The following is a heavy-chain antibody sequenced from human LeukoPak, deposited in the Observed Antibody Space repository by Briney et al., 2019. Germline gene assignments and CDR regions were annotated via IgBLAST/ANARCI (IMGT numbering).Heavy chain of an antibody. CDR3: AKNGDSERWLQPKFVTH. V-gene: IGHV3-30*18. CDR1: GFTFSSYG. D-gene: IGHD5-24*01. Sequence: GGSLRLSCAASGFTFSSYGMHWVRQAPGKGLEWVAVISYDGSNNYYADSVKGRFTMSRDNSKNTLYLQMNSLRAEDTAVYYCAKNGDSERWLQPKFVTHWGQGTLVTVSS. J-gene: IGHJ4*02. CDR2: ISYDGSNN.